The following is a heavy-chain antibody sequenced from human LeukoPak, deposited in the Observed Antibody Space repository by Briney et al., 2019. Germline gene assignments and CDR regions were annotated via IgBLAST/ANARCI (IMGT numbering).Heavy chain of an antibody. CDR3: AKGLIAVAGHFDY. CDR2: ISWNSGSI. CDR1: GFTFDDYA. V-gene: IGHV3-9*01. Sequence: GRSLRLSCAASGFTFDDYAMHWVRQAPGKGLEWASGISWNSGSIGYADSVKGRFTISRDNAKNSLYLQMNSLRAEDTALYYCAKGLIAVAGHFDYWGQGTLVTVSS. D-gene: IGHD6-19*01. J-gene: IGHJ4*02.